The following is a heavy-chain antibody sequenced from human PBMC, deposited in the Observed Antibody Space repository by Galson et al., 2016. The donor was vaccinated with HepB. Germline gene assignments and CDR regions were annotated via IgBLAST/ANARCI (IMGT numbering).Heavy chain of an antibody. CDR1: GFTFSSYAM. V-gene: IGHV4-4*02. CDR3: ANYYDTPGYGAFDL. D-gene: IGHD3-22*01. J-gene: IGHJ3*01. CDR2: IYHSGST. Sequence: SLRLSCAASGFTFSSYAMSWVRQPPGKGLEWIGEIYHSGSTNYNPSLDSRVTISVDKPKNHISLRLTSLTAADTAIYYCANYYDTPGYGAFDLWGQGTMVTVSS.